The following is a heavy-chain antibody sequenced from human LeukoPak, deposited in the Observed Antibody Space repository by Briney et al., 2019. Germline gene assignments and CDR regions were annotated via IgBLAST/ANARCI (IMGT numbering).Heavy chain of an antibody. CDR3: ARHIRLLWFGDARNRAFDI. D-gene: IGHD3-10*01. V-gene: IGHV4-34*01. J-gene: IGHJ3*02. CDR2: INHSGST. Sequence: PSETLSLTCDVYGGSFTAYYWSWIRQPPGKGLEWIGEINHSGSTNYNSSLKSRVTISVDTSKNQFSLKMSSVTAADTAVYYCARHIRLLWFGDARNRAFDIWGQGTMVTVSS. CDR1: GGSFTAYY.